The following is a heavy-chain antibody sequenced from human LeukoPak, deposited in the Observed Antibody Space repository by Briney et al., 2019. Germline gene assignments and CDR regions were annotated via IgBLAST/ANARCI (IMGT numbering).Heavy chain of an antibody. CDR2: IYYSGTT. J-gene: IGHJ6*02. Sequence: SETMSLTCTVSGGSISHYYWSWIRQSPGKGLEWIGYIYYSGTTNYNPSLKSRVTISVDASRNQFSLQLRSVTAADTAVYYCAREDPQTTVPEGMDVWGQGTTVIVSS. V-gene: IGHV4-59*01. D-gene: IGHD4-17*01. CDR3: AREDPQTTVPEGMDV. CDR1: GGSISHYY.